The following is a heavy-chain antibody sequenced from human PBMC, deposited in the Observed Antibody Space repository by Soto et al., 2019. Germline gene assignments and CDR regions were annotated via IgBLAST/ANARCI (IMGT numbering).Heavy chain of an antibody. V-gene: IGHV1-18*01. J-gene: IGHJ5*02. Sequence: ASVKVSCKASGYTFTSYGISWVRQAPGQGLEWMGWISAYNGNTNYAQKLQGRVTMTTDTSTSTAYMELRSLRSDDTAVYYCANTYSYDSSGYPGGIPSGFAPGGQGTLVNAPQ. CDR2: ISAYNGNT. D-gene: IGHD3-22*01. CDR1: GYTFTSYG. CDR3: ANTYSYDSSGYPGGIPSGFAP.